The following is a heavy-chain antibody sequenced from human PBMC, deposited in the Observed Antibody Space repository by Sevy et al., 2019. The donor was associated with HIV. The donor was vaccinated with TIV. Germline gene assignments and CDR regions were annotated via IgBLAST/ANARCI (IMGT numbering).Heavy chain of an antibody. CDR1: GFIFSSYW. D-gene: IGHD2-21*01. V-gene: IGHV3-7*01. J-gene: IGHJ6*02. CDR3: ARVDVACVDGDCDSFYYYGMDV. Sequence: GGSLRLSCAASGFIFSSYWMNWVRQAPGKGLEWVANIKHDGREKYYVDSVKGRLTISRDNAKNSLYLQMNSLRAEDTAVYYCARVDVACVDGDCDSFYYYGMDVWGQGTTVTVSS. CDR2: IKHDGREK.